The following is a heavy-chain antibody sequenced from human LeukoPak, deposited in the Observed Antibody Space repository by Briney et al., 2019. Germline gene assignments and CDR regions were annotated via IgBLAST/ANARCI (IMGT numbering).Heavy chain of an antibody. CDR3: ATIKRGSIFGYFDF. J-gene: IGHJ4*02. Sequence: PSETLSLTCSVSGVSISSHYWSWIRQPPGRGLEWIGYMFDSKNTKDNPSLKSRITLSADTSKNQFSLRLNSVTAADTAVYYCATIKRGSIFGYFDFWGQGILVTVSS. V-gene: IGHV4-59*11. CDR1: GVSISSHY. D-gene: IGHD5-18*01. CDR2: MFDSKNT.